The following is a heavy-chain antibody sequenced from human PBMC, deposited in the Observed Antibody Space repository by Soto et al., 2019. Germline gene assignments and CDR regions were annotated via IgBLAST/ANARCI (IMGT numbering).Heavy chain of an antibody. CDR2: INPNSGGT. D-gene: IGHD2-2*01. CDR1: GYTFTGYY. V-gene: IGHV1-2*04. Sequence: ASVKVSCKASGYTFTGYYMHWVRQAPGQGLEWMGWINPNSGGTNYAQKFQGWVTMTRDTSISTAHMELSRLRSDDTAVYYCARDEVPFVVVPAASNWHYYGMDVWGQGTTVTVSS. J-gene: IGHJ6*02. CDR3: ARDEVPFVVVPAASNWHYYGMDV.